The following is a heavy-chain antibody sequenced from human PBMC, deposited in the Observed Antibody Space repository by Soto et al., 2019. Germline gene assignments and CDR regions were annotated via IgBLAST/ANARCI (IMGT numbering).Heavy chain of an antibody. V-gene: IGHV4-34*01. CDR2: INHSGST. D-gene: IGHD2-2*02. CDR1: GGSFSGYY. J-gene: IGHJ5*02. CDR3: ARRRIFNCSSTSCYIPWFDP. Sequence: SETLSLTCAVYGGSFSGYYWSWIRQPPGKGLEWIGEINHSGSTNYNPSLKSRVTISVDTSKNQFSLKLSSVTAADTAVYYCARRRIFNCSSTSCYIPWFDPWGQGTLVTVSS.